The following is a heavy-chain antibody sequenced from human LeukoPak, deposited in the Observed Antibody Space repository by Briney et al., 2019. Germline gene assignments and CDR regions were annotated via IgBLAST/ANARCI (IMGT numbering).Heavy chain of an antibody. CDR3: AKVEGSLYYYDSSGWNY. CDR2: ISGSGGST. D-gene: IGHD3-22*01. CDR1: GFTFSSYA. V-gene: IGHV3-23*01. Sequence: GGSLRLSCAASGFTFSSYAMSWVRQAPGKGLEWVSAISGSGGSTYYADSVKGRFTISRDNSKNTLYLQMNSLRAEDTAVYYCAKVEGSLYYYDSSGWNYWGQGTLVTVSS. J-gene: IGHJ4*02.